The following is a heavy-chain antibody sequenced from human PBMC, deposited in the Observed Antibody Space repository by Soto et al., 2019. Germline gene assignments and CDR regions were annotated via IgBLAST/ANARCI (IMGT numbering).Heavy chain of an antibody. CDR3: AKDLSGPGLDAFYI. CDR2: ISDSGSRT. V-gene: IGHV3-23*01. Sequence: GGSLRLSCAASKFTFSNYAMNWVRQAPGKGLEWVSGISDSGSRTSHADSVKGRFTISRDNSKHTLYLQMNSLRAEDTAVYYSAKDLSGPGLDAFYIWGQGTMVTVSS. D-gene: IGHD6-19*01. J-gene: IGHJ3*02. CDR1: KFTFSNYA.